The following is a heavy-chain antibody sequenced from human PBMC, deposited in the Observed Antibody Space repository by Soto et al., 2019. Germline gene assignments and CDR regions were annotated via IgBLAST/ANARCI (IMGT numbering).Heavy chain of an antibody. J-gene: IGHJ6*02. CDR1: GGTFSSYA. CDR2: IIPIFGTA. CDR3: ARGGTTGTTLYYYYGMDV. D-gene: IGHD1-1*01. Sequence: SVKVSCKASGGTFSSYAISWVRQAPGQGREWMGGIIPIFGTANYAQKFQGRVTITADESTSTAYMELSSLRSEDTAVYYCARGGTTGTTLYYYYGMDVWXQGTTRTVSS. V-gene: IGHV1-69*13.